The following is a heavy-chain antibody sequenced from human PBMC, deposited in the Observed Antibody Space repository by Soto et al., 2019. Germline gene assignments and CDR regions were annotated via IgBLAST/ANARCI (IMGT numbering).Heavy chain of an antibody. CDR1: GFTFSSYA. V-gene: IGHV3-30-3*01. Sequence: GGSLRLSCAASGFTFSSYAMHWVRQAPGKGLEWVAVISYDGSNKYYADSVKGRFTISRDNSKNTLYLQMNSLRAEDTAVYYCARSPTVTDYGMDVWGQGTTVTVSS. CDR2: ISYDGSNK. D-gene: IGHD4-17*01. J-gene: IGHJ6*02. CDR3: ARSPTVTDYGMDV.